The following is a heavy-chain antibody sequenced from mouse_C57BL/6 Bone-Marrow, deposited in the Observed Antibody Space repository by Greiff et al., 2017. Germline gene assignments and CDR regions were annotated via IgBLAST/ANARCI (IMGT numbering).Heavy chain of an antibody. D-gene: IGHD1-1*01. J-gene: IGHJ1*03. V-gene: IGHV1-54*01. Sequence: QVQLQQSGAELVRPGTSVKVSCKASGYAFTNYLIEWVKQRPGQGLEWIGVINPGSGGTNYNEKFKGKATLTADKSSSTAYMQLSSLTSEDSAVYFCARRATVVAKWYCDVWGTGTTVTVSS. CDR3: ARRATVVAKWYCDV. CDR1: GYAFTNYL. CDR2: INPGSGGT.